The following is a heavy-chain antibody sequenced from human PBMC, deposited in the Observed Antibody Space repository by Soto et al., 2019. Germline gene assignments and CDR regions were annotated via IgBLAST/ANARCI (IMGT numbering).Heavy chain of an antibody. CDR3: ARGPIIGRTRLSGSYYWPDLDY. J-gene: IGHJ4*02. D-gene: IGHD1-26*01. Sequence: SETLSLTCTVSGGSISSGGYYWSWIRQHPGKGLEWIGYIYYSGSTYYNPSLKSRVTISVDTSKNQFSLKLSSVTAADTAVYYCARGPIIGRTRLSGSYYWPDLDYWGQGTLVTVSS. CDR1: GGSISSGGYY. CDR2: IYYSGST. V-gene: IGHV4-31*03.